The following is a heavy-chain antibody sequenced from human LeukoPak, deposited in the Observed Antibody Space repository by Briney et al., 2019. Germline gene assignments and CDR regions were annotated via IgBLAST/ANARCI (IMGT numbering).Heavy chain of an antibody. CDR3: ARGSWPYYFDY. V-gene: IGHV4-59*01. CDR1: GGSISSYY. CDR2: IYYSGST. J-gene: IGHJ4*02. Sequence: PSETLSLTCTVSGGSISSYYWSWIREPPGKGLEWIGNIYYSGSTNYNPSLKSRVTISVDTSKNQFSLKLSSLTAADTAVYYCARGSWPYYFDYWGQGTLLTVSS.